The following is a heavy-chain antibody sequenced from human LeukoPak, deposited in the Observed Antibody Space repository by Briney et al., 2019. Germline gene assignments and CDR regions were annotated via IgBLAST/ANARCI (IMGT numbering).Heavy chain of an antibody. V-gene: IGHV3-53*01. CDR2: FYRGETT. CDR3: AREVVSIPSYFDS. D-gene: IGHD2-15*01. J-gene: IGHJ4*02. Sequence: PGGSLRLSCVVSGFTVSSSYMYWVRQAPGKGLEWVSFFYRGETTYYAESVRGRFTISRDISKNTLYLLMNSLIPEDTAVYYCAREVVSIPSYFDSWGQGTLVTVSP. CDR1: GFTVSSSY.